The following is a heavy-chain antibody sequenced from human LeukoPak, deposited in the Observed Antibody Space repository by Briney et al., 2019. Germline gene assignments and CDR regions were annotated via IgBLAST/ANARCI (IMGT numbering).Heavy chain of an antibody. CDR2: VGTNHDT. CDR3: AKGNSSSWYDLGYFDC. CDR1: GFSVSTFD. D-gene: IGHD6-13*01. V-gene: IGHV3-13*01. Sequence: GESLRLSCVASGFSVSTFDMYWVRQAAGGGLEWVAAVGTNHDTLYLGSVKGRFTISRENAKNTMYLQMNSLRAEDTAVYYCAKGNSSSWYDLGYFDCWGQGTLVTVSS. J-gene: IGHJ4*02.